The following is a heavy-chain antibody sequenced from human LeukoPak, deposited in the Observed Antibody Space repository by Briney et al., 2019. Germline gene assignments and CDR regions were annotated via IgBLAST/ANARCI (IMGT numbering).Heavy chain of an antibody. J-gene: IGHJ6*03. V-gene: IGHV3-30-3*01. CDR2: ISYDGSNK. D-gene: IGHD2-2*01. Sequence: PGGSLRLSCAASGFTFSSYAMHWVRQAPGKGLEWVAVISYDGSNKYYADSVKGRFTISRDNSKNTLYLQMNSLRAEDTAVYYCARSLSYCSSTSCYYYYYMDVWGKGTTVTVSS. CDR3: ARSLSYCSSTSCYYYYYMDV. CDR1: GFTFSSYA.